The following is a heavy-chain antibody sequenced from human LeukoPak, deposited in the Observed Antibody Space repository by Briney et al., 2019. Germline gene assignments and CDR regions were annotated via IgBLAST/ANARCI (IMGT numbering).Heavy chain of an antibody. CDR1: GYSFTSYW. CDR3: AGGTIVATIGYYNNYGMDV. D-gene: IGHD5-12*01. J-gene: IGHJ6*04. V-gene: IGHV5-10-1*01. CDR2: IDPSDSYT. Sequence: GESLKISCKGSGYSFTSYWISWVRQMPGKGLEWMGRIDPSDSYTNYSPSFQGHVTISADKSISTAYLQWSSLKASDTAMYYCAGGTIVATIGYYNNYGMDVWGKGTTVTVSS.